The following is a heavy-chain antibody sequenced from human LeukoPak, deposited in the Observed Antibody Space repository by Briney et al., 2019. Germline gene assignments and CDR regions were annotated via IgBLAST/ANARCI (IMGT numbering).Heavy chain of an antibody. CDR3: ARGRGYYYVSSGYYPY. D-gene: IGHD3-22*01. Sequence: SETLSLTCAVYGGSLSGYYWSWIRQPPGKGLEWIGEINHSGSTNYNPSRKSRVTISVDTSKNQFSLNLSSVTAADTAVYYCARGRGYYYVSSGYYPYWGQGTLVTVSS. CDR2: INHSGST. J-gene: IGHJ4*02. CDR1: GGSLSGYY. V-gene: IGHV4-34*01.